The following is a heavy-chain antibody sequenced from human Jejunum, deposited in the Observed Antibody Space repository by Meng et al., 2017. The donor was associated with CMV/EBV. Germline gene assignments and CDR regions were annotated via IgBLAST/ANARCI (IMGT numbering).Heavy chain of an antibody. Sequence: LGGYKGTRIGQAPGEGLEWIGESKQSRATNYNPSLATRVSMSLDMSNNQFSLKLNSMTAADTAVYYCTRGFEEPADSSDHYNWFDPWGQGTLVTVSS. CDR3: TRGFEEPADSSDHYNWFDP. J-gene: IGHJ5*02. V-gene: IGHV4-34*01. D-gene: IGHD2-15*01. CDR1: LGGYK. CDR2: SKQSRAT.